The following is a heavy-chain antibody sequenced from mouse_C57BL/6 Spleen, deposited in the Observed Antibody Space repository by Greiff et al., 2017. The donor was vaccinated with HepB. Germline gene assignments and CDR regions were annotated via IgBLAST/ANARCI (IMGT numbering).Heavy chain of an antibody. V-gene: IGHV1-72*01. CDR2: IDPNSGGT. J-gene: IGHJ4*01. Sequence: QVQLKQPGAELVKPGASVKLSCKASGYTFTSYWMHWVKQRPGRGLEWIGRIDPNSGGTKYNEKFKSKATLTVDKPSSTAYMQLSSLTSEDSAVYYCARGGFITTVVATPYYAMDYWGQGTSVTVSS. CDR3: ARGGFITTVVATPYYAMDY. CDR1: GYTFTSYW. D-gene: IGHD1-1*01.